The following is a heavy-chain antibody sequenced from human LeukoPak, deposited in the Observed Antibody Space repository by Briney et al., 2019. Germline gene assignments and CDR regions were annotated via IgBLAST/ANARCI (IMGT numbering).Heavy chain of an antibody. CDR2: ISSSGNTM. CDR1: GFTFSNYE. V-gene: IGHV3-48*03. J-gene: IGHJ4*02. CDR3: ARDLPY. Sequence: AGGSLRLAWAGAGFTFSNYEMNWVRQAPGQGLEWVSYISSSGNTMYYADFVKGRFTISRGNAKNSLYLQMHSLRAEDTAVYYCARDLPYWGQGTLVTVSS.